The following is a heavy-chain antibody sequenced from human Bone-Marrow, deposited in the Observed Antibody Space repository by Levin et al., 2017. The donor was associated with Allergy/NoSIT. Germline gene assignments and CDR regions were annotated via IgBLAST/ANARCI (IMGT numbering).Heavy chain of an antibody. V-gene: IGHV5-51*01. Sequence: GGSLRLSCQGSGYQFTDYWIGWVRQLPGNGLEWMGNIYPGDSETRSSPSFQGQVTFSVDKSMNTAYLQWDSLRASDTAMYYCARQSDELPPYDGEWVGEHYFDHWGQGTLVTVSS. D-gene: IGHD3-10*01. CDR2: IYPGDSET. CDR1: GYQFTDYW. J-gene: IGHJ4*02. CDR3: ARQSDELPPYDGEWVGEHYFDH.